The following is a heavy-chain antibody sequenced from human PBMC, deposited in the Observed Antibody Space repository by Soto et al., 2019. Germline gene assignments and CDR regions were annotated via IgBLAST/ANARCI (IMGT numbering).Heavy chain of an antibody. V-gene: IGHV3-11*01. CDR2: ISSSGSTI. CDR3: VCSEENHAHDY. D-gene: IGHD3-10*02. CDR1: GFTFSDYY. Sequence: NPGGSLRLSCAASGFTFSDYYMSWIRQAPGKGLEWVSYISSSGSTIYYADSVKGRFTISRDNAKNSLYLQMNSLRAEDTAVYYCVCSEENHAHDYWGQGTLVTVSS. J-gene: IGHJ4*02.